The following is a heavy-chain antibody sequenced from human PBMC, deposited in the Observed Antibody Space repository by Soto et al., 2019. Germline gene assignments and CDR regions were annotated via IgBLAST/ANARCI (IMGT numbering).Heavy chain of an antibody. D-gene: IGHD3-3*01. CDR3: ARERKFDFWRKGLDV. Sequence: QAQLVQSGAEVKKPGASVKVSCKASGYTFTSYDINWVRQAPGQGLEWLGWRDPNSGSTGYAQNFQGRVTLTRNISINTAQLELSSLRSEDTAVYYCARERKFDFWRKGLDVWGQGTTVTVSS. V-gene: IGHV1-8*01. CDR1: GYTFTSYD. CDR2: RDPNSGST. J-gene: IGHJ6*02.